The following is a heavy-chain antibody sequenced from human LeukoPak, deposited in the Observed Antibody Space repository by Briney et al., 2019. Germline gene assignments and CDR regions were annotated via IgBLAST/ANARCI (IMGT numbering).Heavy chain of an antibody. D-gene: IGHD3-10*01. Sequence: SETLSLTCTVSGGSISSYYWSWIRQPPGKGLEWIGYIYYSGSTNYNPSLKSRVTISVDTSKNQFSLKLSSVTAADTAVYYCARPEVGGWFDPWGQGTLVTVSS. V-gene: IGHV4-59*01. CDR3: ARPEVGGWFDP. CDR2: IYYSGST. J-gene: IGHJ5*02. CDR1: GGSISSYY.